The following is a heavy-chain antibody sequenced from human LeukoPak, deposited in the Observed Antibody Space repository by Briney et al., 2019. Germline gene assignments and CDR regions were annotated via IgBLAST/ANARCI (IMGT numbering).Heavy chain of an antibody. V-gene: IGHV3-74*01. CDR2: INSDGSST. CDR1: GFTFSSYW. D-gene: IGHD3-10*01. Sequence: HPGGSLRLSCAASGFTFSSYWMHWVRHAPGKGLVWVSRINSDGSSTSYADSVKGRFAISRDNAKNTLYLQMNSLRAEDMAVYYCARDVYYGSGSYSNDAFDIWGQGTMVTVSS. J-gene: IGHJ3*02. CDR3: ARDVYYGSGSYSNDAFDI.